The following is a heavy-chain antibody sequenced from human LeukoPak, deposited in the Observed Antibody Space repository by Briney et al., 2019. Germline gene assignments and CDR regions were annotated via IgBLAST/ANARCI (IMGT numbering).Heavy chain of an antibody. CDR3: ATERSRQYYYDSSGYYGLNY. J-gene: IGHJ4*02. CDR2: IIPIFGTA. D-gene: IGHD3-22*01. CDR1: GGTFSSYA. V-gene: IGHV1-69*06. Sequence: SVKVSCKASGGTFSSYAISWVRQAPGQGLEWMGGIIPIFGTANYAQKFQGRVTMTEDTSTDTAYMELSSLKSEDTAVYYCATERSRQYYYDSSGYYGLNYWGQGTLVTVSS.